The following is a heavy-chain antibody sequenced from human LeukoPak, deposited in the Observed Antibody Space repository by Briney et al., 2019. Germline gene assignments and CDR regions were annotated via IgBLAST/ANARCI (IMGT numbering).Heavy chain of an antibody. J-gene: IGHJ3*02. V-gene: IGHV3-30-3*01. D-gene: IGHD4-23*01. CDR3: ARDRYYGGNSHAFDI. CDR2: ISYDGSIK. Sequence: GGSLRLSCAASGFTFNDYSLHWVRQAPGKGLEWVAVISYDGSIKYYVDSVKGRFTISRDNAKNTLYLQMDSLRAEDTAVYYCARDRYYGGNSHAFDIWGQGTMVTVSS. CDR1: GFTFNDYS.